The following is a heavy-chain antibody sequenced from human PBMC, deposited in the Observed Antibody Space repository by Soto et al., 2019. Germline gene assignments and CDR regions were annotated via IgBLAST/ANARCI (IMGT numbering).Heavy chain of an antibody. Sequence: QVQLMQSGAEVKKPGASVKVSCKASGDTFTDYYIHWVRQAPGQGLEWMGTVNPSGGHTTYAQHFLGRVTMTRDTSSSTLSMELTSLTSADTAIYYCARGGHVVVVTAALDYWGQGTPVTVSS. CDR3: ARGGHVVVVTAALDY. J-gene: IGHJ4*02. D-gene: IGHD2-21*02. CDR2: VNPSGGHT. V-gene: IGHV1-46*01. CDR1: GDTFTDYY.